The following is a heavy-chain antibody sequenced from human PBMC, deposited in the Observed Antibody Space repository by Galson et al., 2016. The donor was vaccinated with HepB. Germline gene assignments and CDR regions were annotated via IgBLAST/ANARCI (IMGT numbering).Heavy chain of an antibody. V-gene: IGHV6-1*01. Sequence: CAISGDSVSSNSAAWNWIRQSPSRGLEWLGRTYYRSKWYNDYAVSVKSRITINPDPSKNQFSLQLNSVTPEDTAVFYCARVRGYNCHDGVFDYWGQGTLVTGSS. CDR2: TYYRSKWYN. CDR3: ARVRGYNCHDGVFDY. CDR1: GDSVSSNSAA. J-gene: IGHJ4*02. D-gene: IGHD1-20*01.